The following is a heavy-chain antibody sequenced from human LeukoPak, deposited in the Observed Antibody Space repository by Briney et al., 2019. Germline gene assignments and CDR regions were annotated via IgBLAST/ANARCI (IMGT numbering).Heavy chain of an antibody. Sequence: GGSLRLSCAASGFTFSSYAMSWVRQAPGKGLEWVSVIYSGGSRYYADSVKGRFTISRDNSKNTLYLQMNSLRAEDTAVYYCAGLPAYYYDTSGFYFDYWGQGTLVTVSS. CDR2: IYSGGSR. V-gene: IGHV3-66*04. D-gene: IGHD3-22*01. CDR3: AGLPAYYYDTSGFYFDY. J-gene: IGHJ4*02. CDR1: GFTFSSYA.